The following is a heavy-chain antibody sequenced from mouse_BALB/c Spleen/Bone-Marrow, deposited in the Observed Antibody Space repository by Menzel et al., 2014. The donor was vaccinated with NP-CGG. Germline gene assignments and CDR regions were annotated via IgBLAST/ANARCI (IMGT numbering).Heavy chain of an antibody. J-gene: IGHJ1*01. D-gene: IGHD1-1*01. CDR1: GFTFSSYG. CDR2: FNNNGGSP. CDR3: ARVYGWYFDV. V-gene: IGHV5-6-3*01. Sequence: EVMLVESGGGLVQPGGSLKLSCVASGFTFSSYGMSWGRQTPDKWLELVATFNNNGGSPYYPDIVKCKFTISRDNAKNTLYLHMSSLKSEDTAMYYCARVYGWYFDVWGAGTTVTVSS.